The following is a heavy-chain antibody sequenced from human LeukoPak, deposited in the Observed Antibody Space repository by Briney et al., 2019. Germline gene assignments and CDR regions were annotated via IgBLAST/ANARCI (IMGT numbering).Heavy chain of an antibody. CDR1: GGSISSSSYY. CDR2: IYYSGST. CDR3: ARDPYIVVVPAARRGFDP. D-gene: IGHD2-2*01. J-gene: IGHJ5*02. V-gene: IGHV4-39*07. Sequence: SETLSLTCTVSGGSISSSSYYWGWLRQPPGTGLEWIGSIYYSGSTYYNPSRKSRVTISVDTSKNQFSLKLSSVTAADTAVYYCARDPYIVVVPAARRGFDPWGQGTLVTVSS.